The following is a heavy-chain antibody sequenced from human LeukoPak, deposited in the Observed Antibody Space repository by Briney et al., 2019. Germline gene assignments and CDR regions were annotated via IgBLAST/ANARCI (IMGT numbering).Heavy chain of an antibody. CDR2: VYPTGST. J-gene: IGHJ6*03. D-gene: IGHD2-21*02. Sequence: SETLSLTCTVSGGSINSYYWNWVRQSAAKGLEWVGRVYPTGSTDYNPSLKSRVTISVDRSNNQMSLTLNSVTAADTAVYFCARAGMVVPDVPLIDQYYYFLDVWGKGTAVTVSS. CDR3: ARAGMVVPDVPLIDQYYYFLDV. CDR1: GGSINSYY. V-gene: IGHV4-4*07.